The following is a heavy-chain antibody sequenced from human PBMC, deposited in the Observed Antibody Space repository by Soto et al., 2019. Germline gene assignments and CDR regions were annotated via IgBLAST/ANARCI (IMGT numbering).Heavy chain of an antibody. J-gene: IGHJ5*02. V-gene: IGHV1-69*13. CDR3: ARDWYYYSSCYTSGKYNWRAR. D-gene: IGHD3-22*01. CDR2: IIPIFGTA. CDR1: GGTFSSYA. Sequence: SVKVSCKASGGTFSSYAISWVRQAPGQGLEWMGGIIPIFGTANYAQKFQGRVTITADESTSTAYMELSSLRSEDTAVYYCARDWYYYSSCYTSGKYNWRARWGQGSLVPVSA.